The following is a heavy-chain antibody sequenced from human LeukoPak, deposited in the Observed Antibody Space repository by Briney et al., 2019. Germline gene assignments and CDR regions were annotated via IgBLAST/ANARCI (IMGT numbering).Heavy chain of an antibody. J-gene: IGHJ6*03. CDR3: ARSGSLATRYYYYMDV. D-gene: IGHD2-15*01. V-gene: IGHV4-38-2*02. CDR2: IYYTGNT. CDR1: GDSIIGYY. Sequence: PSETLSLTCSVSGDSIIGYYWGWIRQPPGKGLEWIGNIYYTGNTYYNSSLKSRVTISVDTSKNQFSLKLSSVTAADTAVYYCARSGSLATRYYYYMDVWGKGTTVTISS.